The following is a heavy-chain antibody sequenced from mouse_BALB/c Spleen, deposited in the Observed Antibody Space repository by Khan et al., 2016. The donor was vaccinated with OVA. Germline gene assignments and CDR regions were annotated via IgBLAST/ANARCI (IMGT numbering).Heavy chain of an antibody. V-gene: IGHV5-9-3*01. Sequence: EVELVESGGGLVKPGGSLKLSCAVSGFTFSTYAMSWVRQTPEKRLEWVATISSDGDYTYYPDNVTGRFTISRDNAKNTLYLQMSSLRSEDTAMYYWARSAYGNFAYWGQGTLVTVSA. J-gene: IGHJ3*01. CDR2: ISSDGDYT. CDR3: ARSAYGNFAY. CDR1: GFTFSTYA. D-gene: IGHD2-1*01.